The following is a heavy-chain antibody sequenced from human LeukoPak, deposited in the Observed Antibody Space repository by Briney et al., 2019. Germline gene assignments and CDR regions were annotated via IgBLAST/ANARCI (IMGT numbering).Heavy chain of an antibody. CDR1: GFTSSSYW. J-gene: IGHJ4*02. Sequence: GGSLRLSCAASGFTSSSYWMNWVRQAPGEGLEWVANINQDGSAQHYVDSVKGRFTFSRDNAMNSLFLQMNNLRAEDTAVYYCARDVHGRAFDYWGQGTLVTVSS. D-gene: IGHD1-1*01. CDR2: INQDGSAQ. CDR3: ARDVHGRAFDY. V-gene: IGHV3-7*01.